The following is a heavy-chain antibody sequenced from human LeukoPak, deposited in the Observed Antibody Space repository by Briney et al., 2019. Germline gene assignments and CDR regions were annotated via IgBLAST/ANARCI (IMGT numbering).Heavy chain of an antibody. CDR3: ARGVVVPAAMGGDY. CDR2: TYYSGST. V-gene: IGHV4-30-4*01. CDR1: GGSISSGDYY. J-gene: IGHJ4*02. D-gene: IGHD2-2*01. Sequence: SQTLSLTCTVSGGSISSGDYYWSWIRQPPGKGLEWIGYTYYSGSTYYNPSLKSRVTISVDTSKNQFSLKLSSVTATDTAVYYCARGVVVPAAMGGDYWGQGTLVTVSS.